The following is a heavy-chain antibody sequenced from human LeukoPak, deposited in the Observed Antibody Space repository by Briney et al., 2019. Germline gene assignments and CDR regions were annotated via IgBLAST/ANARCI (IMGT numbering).Heavy chain of an antibody. Sequence: ASVKVSCKASGYTFTSYGISWVRQAPGQGLEWMGWISAYNGNTNYAQKLQGRVNMTTDTSTSTAYMELRSVRSDDTAVYYCARGHYESSGYPVGAFDIWGEGTMVTVSS. CDR3: ARGHYESSGYPVGAFDI. V-gene: IGHV1-18*01. J-gene: IGHJ3*02. D-gene: IGHD3-22*01. CDR2: ISAYNGNT. CDR1: GYTFTSYG.